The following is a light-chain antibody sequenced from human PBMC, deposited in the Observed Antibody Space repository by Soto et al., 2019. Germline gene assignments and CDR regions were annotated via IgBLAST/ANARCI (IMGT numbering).Light chain of an antibody. CDR1: NSNIGNDY. CDR3: GTWDTSLSAWV. Sequence: QSVLTQPPSVSAAPGQKVTISCSGTNSNIGNDYVSWYQQLPGTAPKLLIYDNNRRPSGIPDRFSGSKSGTSATLGITGLLTGDEADYYCGTWDTSLSAWVFGGGTKLTVL. V-gene: IGLV1-51*01. CDR2: DNN. J-gene: IGLJ3*02.